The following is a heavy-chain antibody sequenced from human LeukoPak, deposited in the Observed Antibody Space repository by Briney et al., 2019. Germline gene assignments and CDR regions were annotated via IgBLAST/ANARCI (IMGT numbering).Heavy chain of an antibody. J-gene: IGHJ4*02. V-gene: IGHV3-23*01. Sequence: GGSLRPSCAVSGITLSNYGMSWVRQAPGKGLEWVAGISDSGGSTNYADSVKGRFTISRDNPKNTPYLQMNSLRAEDTAVYFCAKRGVVIRVILVGFHKEAYYFDSWGQGALVTVSS. CDR1: GITLSNYG. D-gene: IGHD3-22*01. CDR2: ISDSGGST. CDR3: AKRGVVIRVILVGFHKEAYYFDS.